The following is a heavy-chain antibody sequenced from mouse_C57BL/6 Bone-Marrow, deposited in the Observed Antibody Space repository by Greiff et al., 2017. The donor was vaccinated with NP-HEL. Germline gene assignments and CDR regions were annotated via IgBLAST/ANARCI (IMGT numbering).Heavy chain of an antibody. Sequence: EVQLQQSGAELVRPGASVKLSCTASGFNIKDDYMHWVKQRPEQGLEWIGWIDPENGDTEYASEFQGKATITADTSSNTAYLQLSSLTSEDTAVYYCTTWVDGYYYFDYWGQGTTLTVSS. CDR3: TTWVDGYYYFDY. D-gene: IGHD2-3*01. CDR2: IDPENGDT. CDR1: GFNIKDDY. J-gene: IGHJ2*01. V-gene: IGHV14-4*01.